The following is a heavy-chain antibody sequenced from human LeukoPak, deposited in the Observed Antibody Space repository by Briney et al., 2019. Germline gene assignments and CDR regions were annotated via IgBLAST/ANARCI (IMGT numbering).Heavy chain of an antibody. CDR1: GFTFSSYS. J-gene: IGHJ4*02. CDR2: IYSGGST. Sequence: GGSLRLSCAASGFTFSSYSMNWVRQAPGKGLEWVSVIYSGGSTYYADSVKGRFTISRDNSKNTLYLQMNSLRAEDTAVYYCARAFRRDYFDYWGQGTLVTVSS. V-gene: IGHV3-53*01. CDR3: ARAFRRDYFDY.